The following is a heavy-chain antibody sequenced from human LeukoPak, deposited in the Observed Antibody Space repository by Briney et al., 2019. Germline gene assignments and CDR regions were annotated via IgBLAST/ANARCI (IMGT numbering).Heavy chain of an antibody. D-gene: IGHD3-10*01. CDR2: IGGNGADT. CDR3: AKDRGWFGGSLANFDY. Sequence: GGSLRLSCAASGFTFSTYGMIWVRQAPGKGLEWVSAIGGNGADTFYADSVKGWFTISRDNSKNMLYMEMNSLRAEDTAVYYCAKDRGWFGGSLANFDYWGQGTLVIVSS. CDR1: GFTFSTYG. V-gene: IGHV3-23*01. J-gene: IGHJ4*02.